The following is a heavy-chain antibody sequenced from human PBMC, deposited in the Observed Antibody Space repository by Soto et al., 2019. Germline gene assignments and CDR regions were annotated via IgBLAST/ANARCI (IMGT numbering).Heavy chain of an antibody. CDR1: GGSISSYY. D-gene: IGHD3-10*01. CDR3: ARAGRGGSHNSRYLDY. J-gene: IGHJ4*02. V-gene: IGHV4-59*01. Sequence: PSETLSLTCTVSGGSISSYYWSCIRQPPGKGLEWIGYIYYSGSTNYNPSLKSRVTISVDTSKNQFSLKLSSVTAADTAVYYCARAGRGGSHNSRYLDYWGQGTLVTVSS. CDR2: IYYSGST.